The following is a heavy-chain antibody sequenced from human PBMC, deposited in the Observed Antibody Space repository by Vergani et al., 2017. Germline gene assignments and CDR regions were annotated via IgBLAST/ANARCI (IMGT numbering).Heavy chain of an antibody. J-gene: IGHJ6*02. CDR2: IYTSGST. CDR3: ARSRSSGWSDYDSMDV. V-gene: IGHV4-61*02. Sequence: QVQLQESGPGLVKPSQTLSLTCTVSGGSISSGSYYWSWIRQPAGKGLEWIGRIYTSGSTNYNPSLKSRVTISVDTSKNQFSLKLSSVTAADTAVYYCARSRSSGWSDYDSMDVWGQGTTVTVSS. D-gene: IGHD6-19*01. CDR1: GGSISSGSYY.